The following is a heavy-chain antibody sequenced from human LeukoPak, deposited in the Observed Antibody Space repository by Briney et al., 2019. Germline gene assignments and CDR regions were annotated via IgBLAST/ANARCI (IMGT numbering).Heavy chain of an antibody. CDR1: GYTLTELS. CDR2: FDPEDGET. D-gene: IGHD3-22*01. CDR3: ATTSQARYYYDSSGYYLDY. Sequence: ASVNVSCKVSGYTLTELSMHWVRQAPGKGLEWMGGFDPEDGETIYAQKFQGRVTMTEDTSTDTAYMELSSLRSEDTAVYYCATTSQARYYYDSSGYYLDYWGQGTLVTVSS. V-gene: IGHV1-24*01. J-gene: IGHJ4*02.